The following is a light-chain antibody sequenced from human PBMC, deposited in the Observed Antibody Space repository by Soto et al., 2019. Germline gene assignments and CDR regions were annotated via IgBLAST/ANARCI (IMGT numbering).Light chain of an antibody. CDR3: QQCHSYPWT. V-gene: IGKV1-5*03. CDR2: KAS. J-gene: IGKJ1*01. Sequence: DIQMTQSPSTLSASVGDRVTITCRASQTISSWLAWYQQKPGKAPKLLIYKASSLQTEVPSRFSGSGSGAEYTLTISSLQPDDFATYYCQQCHSYPWTFGQGTKVEFK. CDR1: QTISSW.